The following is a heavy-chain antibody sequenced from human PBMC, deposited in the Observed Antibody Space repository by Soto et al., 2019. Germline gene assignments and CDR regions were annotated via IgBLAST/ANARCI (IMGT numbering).Heavy chain of an antibody. CDR2: VIPVFGTI. J-gene: IGHJ5*02. Sequence: QVQLVQSGAEVKKPGSSVKVSCKAPGGTFSSYAITWVRQAPGQGLEWVGGVIPVFGTINYAQKCQGRATITADGSTTTAYMELSSLRSDDTAVYYCARCMSRGLSQYNWLDAWGQGTLVTVSS. D-gene: IGHD3-10*01. CDR1: GGTFSSYA. V-gene: IGHV1-69*01. CDR3: ARCMSRGLSQYNWLDA.